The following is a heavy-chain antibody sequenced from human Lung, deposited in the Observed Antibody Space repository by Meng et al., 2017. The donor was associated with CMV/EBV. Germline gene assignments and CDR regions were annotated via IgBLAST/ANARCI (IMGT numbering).Heavy chain of an antibody. CDR3: ARDLQYCGSTSCYDDCFDP. V-gene: IGHV1-18*01. Sequence: SXXVSXKASGYTFTDYGISWVRQAPGQGLEWMGWISAYNGDTNYARNLRGRVTMTTDTSTTTAYMELRSLRSDDTAVYYCARDLQYCGSTSCYDDCFDPWGQGTXVTVSS. CDR2: ISAYNGDT. J-gene: IGHJ5*02. D-gene: IGHD2-2*01. CDR1: GYTFTDYG.